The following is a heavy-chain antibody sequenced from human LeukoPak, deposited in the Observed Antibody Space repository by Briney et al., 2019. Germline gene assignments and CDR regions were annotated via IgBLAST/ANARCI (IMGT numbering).Heavy chain of an antibody. CDR1: GFTFSGFS. CDR2: IKQDGSER. D-gene: IGHD3-10*01. CDR3: ARAGSHWHYVY. J-gene: IGHJ4*02. Sequence: GGSLRLSCAASGFTFSGFSMSWVRQSPTKGLEWVANIKQDGSERYYVDSVKGRFTISRDDAKNSLSLQMNNLRVEDTAVYYCARAGSHWHYVYWGQGTVVTVSS. V-gene: IGHV3-7*01.